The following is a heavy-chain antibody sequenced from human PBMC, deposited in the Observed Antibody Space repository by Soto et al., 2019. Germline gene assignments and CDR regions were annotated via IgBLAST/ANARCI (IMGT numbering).Heavy chain of an antibody. J-gene: IGHJ6*02. V-gene: IGHV1-18*04. CDR1: GYTFTTYG. CDR2: VSPYNGDT. Sequence: VSFKASGYTFTTYGINWVRQAPGQGLEWMGWVSPYNGDTTYAQKVQGRVTMTTDTSTKTAYLELRSLRSDDTAVYYCAREVGHMDVWGQGTTVTVYS. CDR3: AREVGHMDV.